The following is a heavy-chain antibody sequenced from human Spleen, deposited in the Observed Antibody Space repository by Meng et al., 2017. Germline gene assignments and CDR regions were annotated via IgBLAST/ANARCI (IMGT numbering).Heavy chain of an antibody. CDR2: IIPIFGTA. CDR1: GGTFSSYA. J-gene: IGHJ3*02. V-gene: IGHV1-69*05. Sequence: SVKVSCKASGGTFSSYAISWVRQAPGQGLEWMGGIIPIFGTANYAQKFQGRVTMTRDTSISTAYMELSRLRSDDTAVYYCARAEYYDSSGYYAGMAFDIWGQGTMVTVSS. D-gene: IGHD3-22*01. CDR3: ARAEYYDSSGYYAGMAFDI.